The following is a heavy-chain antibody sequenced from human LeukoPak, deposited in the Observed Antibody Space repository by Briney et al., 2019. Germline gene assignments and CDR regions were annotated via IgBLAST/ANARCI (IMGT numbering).Heavy chain of an antibody. V-gene: IGHV1-46*01. J-gene: IGHJ4*02. Sequence: EASVKVSCKASGYTFTGYYMHWVRQAPGQGLEWMGIINPSGGSTSYAQKFQGRVTMTRDTSTSTVYMELSSLRSEDTAVYYCARDWAFNRRSSSPGYWGQGTLVTVSS. CDR1: GYTFTGYY. D-gene: IGHD6-6*01. CDR3: ARDWAFNRRSSSPGY. CDR2: INPSGGST.